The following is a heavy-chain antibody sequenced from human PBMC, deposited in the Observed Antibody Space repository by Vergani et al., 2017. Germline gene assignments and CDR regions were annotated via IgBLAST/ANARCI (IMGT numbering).Heavy chain of an antibody. CDR2: IIPIFGTA. D-gene: IGHD3-3*01. Sequence: QVQLVQSGAEVKKPGSSVKVSCMASGGTFSSYAISWVRQAPGQGLEWMGGIIPIFGTANYAQKFQGRVTITADESTSTAYMELSSLRSEDTAVYYCASRDITIFGVVIIRGYYYYGMDVWGQGTTVTVSS. V-gene: IGHV1-69*01. J-gene: IGHJ6*02. CDR3: ASRDITIFGVVIIRGYYYYGMDV. CDR1: GGTFSSYA.